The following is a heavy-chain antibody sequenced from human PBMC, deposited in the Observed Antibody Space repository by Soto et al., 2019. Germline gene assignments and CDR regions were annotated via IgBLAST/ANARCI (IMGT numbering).Heavy chain of an antibody. CDR1: GFTFSTYA. CDR2: ISSDGSNE. Sequence: QVQLVESEGGVVQPGRSLRLSCAASGFTFSTYAMHWVRQAPGKGLEWVATISSDGSNEYYADSVKGRFTISRDNSKDTLCLQMNSLRAEDTAVFYCARAPSSSWHTKDYWGQGTLVTVSS. J-gene: IGHJ4*02. V-gene: IGHV3-30-3*01. CDR3: ARAPSSSWHTKDY. D-gene: IGHD6-13*01.